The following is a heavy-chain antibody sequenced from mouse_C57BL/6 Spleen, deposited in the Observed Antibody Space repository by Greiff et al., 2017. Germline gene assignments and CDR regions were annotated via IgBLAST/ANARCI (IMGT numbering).Heavy chain of an antibody. CDR1: GYTFTSYW. Sequence: QVQLQQPGAELVMPGASVKLSCKASGYTFTSYWMHWVKQRPGQGLEWIGEIDPSDSYTNYNQKFKGKSTLTVDKSSSTAYMQLSSLTSEDSAVYYCARWSYYGAWFGYWGQGTLVTVYA. CDR3: ARWSYYGAWFGY. CDR2: IDPSDSYT. J-gene: IGHJ3*01. V-gene: IGHV1-69*01. D-gene: IGHD1-1*01.